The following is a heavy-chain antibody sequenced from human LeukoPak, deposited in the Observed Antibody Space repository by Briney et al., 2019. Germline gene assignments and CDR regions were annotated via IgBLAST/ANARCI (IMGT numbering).Heavy chain of an antibody. D-gene: IGHD2/OR15-2a*01. J-gene: IGHJ4*02. V-gene: IGHV3-23*01. Sequence: GGSLRLSCTASGFTFSTYTMTWVRQAPGKGLEWVSGISASGGTTYYADSVKGRFTISRDNSKNTLFLQMNSLRVEDTAAYYCAGSAMRISVGPNTDYWGQGTPVTVYS. CDR3: AGSAMRISVGPNTDY. CDR1: GFTFSTYT. CDR2: ISASGGTT.